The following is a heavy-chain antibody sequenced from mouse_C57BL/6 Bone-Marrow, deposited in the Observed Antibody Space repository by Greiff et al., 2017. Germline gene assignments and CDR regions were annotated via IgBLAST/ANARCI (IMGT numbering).Heavy chain of an antibody. Sequence: QVQLQQPGAELVRPGTSVKLSCKASGYTFTSYWMHWVKQRPGQGLEWIGVIDPSDSYTKYNQKFKGKATLTVDTSSSTAYMQLSSLTSEDSAVYYCERGDLEFAYWGQGTLVTVSA. CDR2: IDPSDSYT. D-gene: IGHD3-3*01. V-gene: IGHV1-59*01. CDR1: GYTFTSYW. J-gene: IGHJ3*01. CDR3: ERGDLEFAY.